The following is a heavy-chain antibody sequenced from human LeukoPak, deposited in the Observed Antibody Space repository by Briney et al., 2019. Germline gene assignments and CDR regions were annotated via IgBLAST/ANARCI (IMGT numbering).Heavy chain of an antibody. J-gene: IGHJ4*02. CDR1: GFTFDDYA. CDR3: AKDRHGDYPDALDY. D-gene: IGHD4-17*01. CDR2: ISWNSGRI. V-gene: IGHV3-9*01. Sequence: SGRSLRLSCAASGFTFDDYAMHWVRQAPGKGLERVSGISWNSGRIGYADSVKGRFTISRDNAKTSLYLQMNSLRAEDTALYYCAKDRHGDYPDALDYWGQGTLVTVSS.